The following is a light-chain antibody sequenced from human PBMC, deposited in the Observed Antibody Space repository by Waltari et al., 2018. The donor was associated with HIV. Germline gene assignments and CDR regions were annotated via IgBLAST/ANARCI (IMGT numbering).Light chain of an antibody. CDR1: QTVLYSSNNKNY. J-gene: IGKJ1*01. CDR2: WAS. CDR3: HQYYTIPRT. Sequence: DIVMTQSPDSLAVSLGERATINCKSNQTVLYSSNNKNYLAWYQQKPGQPPTLLIHWASIRESGVPDRFSGNGSGTDFTLTITSLQAEDVAVYYCHQYYTIPRTFGQGTKVEI. V-gene: IGKV4-1*01.